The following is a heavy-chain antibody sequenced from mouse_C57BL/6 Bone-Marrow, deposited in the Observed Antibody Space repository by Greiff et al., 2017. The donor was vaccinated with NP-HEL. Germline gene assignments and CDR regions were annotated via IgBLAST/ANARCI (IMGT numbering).Heavy chain of an antibody. V-gene: IGHV1-15*01. CDR3: TRGTHYAMDY. J-gene: IGHJ4*01. CDR2: IDPETGGT. Sequence: VQLQQSGAELVRPGASVTLSCKASGYTFTDYEMHWVKQTPVPGLEWIGAIDPETGGTAYNQKFTGNAILTADTSSSTAYMELRSLTSEDSAVDYCTRGTHYAMDYWGQGTSVTVSS. D-gene: IGHD2-14*01. CDR1: GYTFTDYE.